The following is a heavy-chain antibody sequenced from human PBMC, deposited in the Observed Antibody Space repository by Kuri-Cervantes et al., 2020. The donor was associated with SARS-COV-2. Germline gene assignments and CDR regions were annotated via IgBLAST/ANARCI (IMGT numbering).Heavy chain of an antibody. CDR1: GFTFSDYY. CDR2: ISSSGSTI. Sequence: LSLTCAASGFTFSDYYMSCVRQAPGKGLEWVSYISSSGSTIYYADSVKGRFTISRDNAKNSLYLQMNSLRAEDTAVYYCARGAHDYYYYGMDVWGQGTTVTVSS. J-gene: IGHJ6*02. CDR3: ARGAHDYYYYGMDV. V-gene: IGHV3-11*01.